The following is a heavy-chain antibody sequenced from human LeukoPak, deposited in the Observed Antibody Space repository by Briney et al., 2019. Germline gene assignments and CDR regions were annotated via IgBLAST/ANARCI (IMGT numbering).Heavy chain of an antibody. Sequence: ASAKVSCKASGSTFISYGISWVRQALGQGLEWMGEIIPIFGTANYAQKFQGRVTITADESTSTAYMELSSLRSEDTAVYYCARDDYGDYYFDYWGQGTLVTVSS. D-gene: IGHD4-17*01. V-gene: IGHV1-69*13. J-gene: IGHJ4*02. CDR1: GSTFISYG. CDR2: IIPIFGTA. CDR3: ARDDYGDYYFDY.